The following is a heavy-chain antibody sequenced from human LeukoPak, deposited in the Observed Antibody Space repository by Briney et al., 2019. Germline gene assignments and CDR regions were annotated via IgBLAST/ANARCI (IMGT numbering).Heavy chain of an antibody. CDR3: ARAKRGKTAPLGFDP. Sequence: PSETLSRTCTGSGYSISSGYYWGWIRQPPGKGLEMIGSIDHSGSTDYKPSLKSRVTISVDTTKNQFSLKLSSLTAADTSVCYCARAKRGKTAPLGFDPWGQGTLVTVSS. CDR2: IDHSGST. V-gene: IGHV4-38-2*02. D-gene: IGHD3-16*01. J-gene: IGHJ5*02. CDR1: GYSISSGYY.